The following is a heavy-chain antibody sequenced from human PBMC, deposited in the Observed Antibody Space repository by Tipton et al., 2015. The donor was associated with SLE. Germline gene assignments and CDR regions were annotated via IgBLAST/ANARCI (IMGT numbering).Heavy chain of an antibody. D-gene: IGHD3-10*01. CDR3: AREGGYAGSGSYGTV. CDR2: IHYSGSA. Sequence: TLSLTCTVSGGSISSSNYFWSWVRQLPGKGLEWISYIHYSGSAFYNPSLKSRVTISVDTSANQFSLKVTSVIAADTAVYFCAREGGYAGSGSYGTVWGQGTTVTVSS. V-gene: IGHV4-30-4*08. CDR1: GGSISSSNYF. J-gene: IGHJ6*02.